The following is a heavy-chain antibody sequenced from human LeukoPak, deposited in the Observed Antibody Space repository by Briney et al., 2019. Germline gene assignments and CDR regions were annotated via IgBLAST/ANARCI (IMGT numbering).Heavy chain of an antibody. V-gene: IGHV4-59*08. CDR3: AERIRTYWYFDL. Sequence: PSETLSLTCSVSGGSIRSSYWSWIRQPPGKGLEWIGYIHYSGSTNYNPSLKSRVTISGDTSRNEFSLKLSSVTAADTAVDYCAERIRTYWYFDLWGRGTLVTVSS. CDR2: IHYSGST. D-gene: IGHD2/OR15-2a*01. J-gene: IGHJ2*01. CDR1: GGSIRSSY.